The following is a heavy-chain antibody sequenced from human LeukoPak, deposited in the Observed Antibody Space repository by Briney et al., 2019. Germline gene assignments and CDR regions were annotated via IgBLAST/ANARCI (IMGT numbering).Heavy chain of an antibody. J-gene: IGHJ6*03. CDR1: GFTFSSYW. D-gene: IGHD5-18*01. V-gene: IGHV3-7*01. CDR2: IKQDGSEK. CDR3: ARVDMLQLGIYYYYMDV. Sequence: GGSLRLSCAASGFTFSSYWMSWVRQAPGKGLEWVANIKQDGSEKYYVDSVKGRFTISRDNAKNSLYLQMNSLRAEDTAVYYCARVDMLQLGIYYYYMDVWGKGTTVTVSS.